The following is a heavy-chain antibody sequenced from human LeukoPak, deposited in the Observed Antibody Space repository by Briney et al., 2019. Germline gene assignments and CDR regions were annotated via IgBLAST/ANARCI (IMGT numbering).Heavy chain of an antibody. D-gene: IGHD1-26*01. Sequence: GGSLRLSCAASGFTFGSYAMSWVRQAPGKGLEWVSDINGSGGSTGYADSVKGRFTISRDNAKNSLYLQMNSLRAEDTALYYCASGGIYYGAAFDYWSQGTLVTVSS. CDR1: GFTFGSYA. CDR3: ASGGIYYGAAFDY. CDR2: INGSGGST. J-gene: IGHJ4*02. V-gene: IGHV3-20*04.